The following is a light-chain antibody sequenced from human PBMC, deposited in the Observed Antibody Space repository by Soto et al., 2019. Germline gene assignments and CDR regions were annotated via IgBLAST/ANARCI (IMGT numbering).Light chain of an antibody. CDR2: KAS. CDR1: QSISNW. J-gene: IGKJ2*02. CDR3: QQYKSYSRT. Sequence: DIQMTQSPSTLSASVGDRVTITCRASQSISNWLAWYQQKPGKAPKLLIYKASSLESGVPSRFSGSGSGTEFTLTISSLQPDDFATYYCQQYKSYSRTFGQGTKLEIQ. V-gene: IGKV1-5*03.